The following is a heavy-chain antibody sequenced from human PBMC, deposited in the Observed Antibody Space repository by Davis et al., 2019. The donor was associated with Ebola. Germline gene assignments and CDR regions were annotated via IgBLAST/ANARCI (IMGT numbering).Heavy chain of an antibody. V-gene: IGHV4-34*01. CDR2: INHSGSS. CDR1: GFTFSTYS. J-gene: IGHJ5*02. Sequence: ESLKISCAASGFTFSTYSMNWIRQPPGKGLEWIGEINHSGSSKYNPSLKSRVTMSVDTSKNQVSLRLSSVTAADTAVYYCARSITIIRGVIPWFDPWGQGTLVTVSS. CDR3: ARSITIIRGVIPWFDP. D-gene: IGHD3-10*01.